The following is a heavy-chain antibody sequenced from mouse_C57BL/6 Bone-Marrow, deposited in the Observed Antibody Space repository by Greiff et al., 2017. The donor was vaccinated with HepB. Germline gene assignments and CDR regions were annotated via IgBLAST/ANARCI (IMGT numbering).Heavy chain of an antibody. Sequence: VKLVESGAELVKPGASVKMSCKASGYTFTTYPIEWMKQNHGKSLEWIGNFHPYNDDTKYNEKFKGKATLTVEKSSSTVYLELSRLTSDDSAVYYCARGAPHDYEAMDYWGQGTSVTVSS. CDR1: GYTFTTYP. J-gene: IGHJ4*01. V-gene: IGHV1-47*01. CDR3: ARGAPHDYEAMDY. CDR2: FHPYNDDT.